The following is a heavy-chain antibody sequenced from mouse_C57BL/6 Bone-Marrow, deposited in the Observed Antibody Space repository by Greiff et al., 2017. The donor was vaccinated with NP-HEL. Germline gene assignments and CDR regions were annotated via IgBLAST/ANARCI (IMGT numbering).Heavy chain of an antibody. Sequence: QVQLQQSGPELVKPGASVKISCKASGYAFSSSWMNWVKQRPGKGLEWIGRIYPGDGDTNYNGKFKGKATLTADKSSSTAYMQLSSLTSEDSAVYFCAREENYYGSRNFDYWGQGTTLTVSS. J-gene: IGHJ2*01. CDR1: GYAFSSSW. CDR2: IYPGDGDT. D-gene: IGHD1-1*01. CDR3: AREENYYGSRNFDY. V-gene: IGHV1-82*01.